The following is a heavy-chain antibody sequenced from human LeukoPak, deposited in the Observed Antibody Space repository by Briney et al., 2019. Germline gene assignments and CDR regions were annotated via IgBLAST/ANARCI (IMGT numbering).Heavy chain of an antibody. CDR2: IYHSGST. J-gene: IGHJ3*02. CDR1: GGSISSYY. D-gene: IGHD2-2*02. V-gene: IGHV4-59*12. CDR3: ARSGGDCSSTSCYTDAFDI. Sequence: SETLSLTCTVSGGSISSYYWSWIRQPPGKGLEWIGYIYHSGSTYYNPSLKSRVTISVDRSKNQFSLKLSSVTAADTAVYYCARSGGDCSSTSCYTDAFDIWGQGTMVTVSS.